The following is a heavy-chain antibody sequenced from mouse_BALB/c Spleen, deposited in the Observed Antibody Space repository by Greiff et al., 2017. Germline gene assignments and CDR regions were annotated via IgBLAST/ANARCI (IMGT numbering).Heavy chain of an antibody. CDR1: GFTFTDYY. CDR2: IRNKANGYTT. J-gene: IGHJ2*01. V-gene: IGHV7-3*02. D-gene: IGHD2-2*01. Sequence: EVKVVESGGGLVQPGGSLRLSCATSGFTFTDYYMSWVRQPPGKALEWLGFIRNKANGYTTEYSASVKGRFTISRDNSQSILYLQMNTLRAEDSATYYCARDTYGYDLDYWGQGTTLTVSS. CDR3: ARDTYGYDLDY.